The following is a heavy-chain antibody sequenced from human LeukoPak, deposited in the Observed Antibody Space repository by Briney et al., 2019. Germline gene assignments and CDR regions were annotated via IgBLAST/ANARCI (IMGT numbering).Heavy chain of an antibody. V-gene: IGHV1-69*13. Sequence: ASVKVSCKASGGTFSSYAISWVRQAPGQGLEWMGGIIPIFGTANYAQKFQGRVTITADESTSTAYMELSSLRSEDTAVYYCARASGLLWFGEPNPLDYWGQGTLVTVSS. CDR1: GGTFSSYA. CDR3: ARASGLLWFGEPNPLDY. D-gene: IGHD3-10*01. J-gene: IGHJ4*02. CDR2: IIPIFGTA.